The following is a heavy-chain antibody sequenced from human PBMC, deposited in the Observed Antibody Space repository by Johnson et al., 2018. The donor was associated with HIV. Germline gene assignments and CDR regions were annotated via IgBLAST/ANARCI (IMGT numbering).Heavy chain of an antibody. V-gene: IGHV3-66*03. J-gene: IGHJ3*02. CDR2: IYSGGST. D-gene: IGHD6-6*01. CDR1: GFTVSSNY. Sequence: VQLVESGGGLIQPGGSLRLSCAASGFTVSSNYMSWVRQAPGKGLEWVSVIYSGGSTYYADSVKGRFTISRDNSKNTLYLQMNSLRPEDTAVYYCARDSSNSFRFEMYAFDIWGQWTMVTVSS. CDR3: ARDSSNSFRFEMYAFDI.